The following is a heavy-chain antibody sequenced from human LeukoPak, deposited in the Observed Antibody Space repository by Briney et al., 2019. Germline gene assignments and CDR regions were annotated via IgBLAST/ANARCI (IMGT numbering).Heavy chain of an antibody. CDR3: ARDYGDLRGFDY. Sequence: ASVKVSCKASGYTFTSYEINWVRQATGQGLEWMGWMNPNSGNTGYAQKFQGRVTMTRNTSISTAYMELSGLRSEDTAVYYCARDYGDLRGFDYWGQGTLVTVSS. J-gene: IGHJ4*02. CDR2: MNPNSGNT. D-gene: IGHD4-17*01. V-gene: IGHV1-8*02. CDR1: GYTFTSYE.